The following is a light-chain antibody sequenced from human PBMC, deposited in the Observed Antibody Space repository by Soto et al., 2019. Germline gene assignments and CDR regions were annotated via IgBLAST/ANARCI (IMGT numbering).Light chain of an antibody. V-gene: IGLV2-8*01. CDR1: SSDIGGYDS. CDR3: SSYTSSSTYV. Sequence: SALTQSPSASGSPGQSVTISCTGTSSDIGGYDSVSWYQQHPGKAPKVMIYDVSKRPSGVPDRFSGSKSGNTASLTVSALQAEDEADYYCSSYTSSSTYVFGTGTKVTVL. J-gene: IGLJ1*01. CDR2: DVS.